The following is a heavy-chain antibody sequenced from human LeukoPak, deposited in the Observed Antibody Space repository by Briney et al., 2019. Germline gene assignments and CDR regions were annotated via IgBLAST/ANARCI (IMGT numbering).Heavy chain of an antibody. CDR2: IYYSGST. CDR1: GGSISRSRDY. CDR3: ARDSGSHLFDY. V-gene: IGHV4-39*07. J-gene: IGHJ4*02. Sequence: SETLSLTCTVSGGSISRSRDYWGWIRQPPGKGLEWIGSIYYSGSTYYNPSLKSRVTISGDTSKNRFSLKLSSVTAADTAMYYCARDSGSHLFDYWGQGTLVTVSS. D-gene: IGHD1-26*01.